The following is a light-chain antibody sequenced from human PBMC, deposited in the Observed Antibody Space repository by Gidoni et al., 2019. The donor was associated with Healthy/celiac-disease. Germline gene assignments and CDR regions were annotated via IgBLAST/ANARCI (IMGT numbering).Light chain of an antibody. Sequence: DIVMTQSPDSLAVSLGERATINCKSSQSVLYSSNNKNYLAWYQQKPGQPPKLLIYWASTRESGVPDRFIGGGSGKDFTLTISSLQAEDVAVYYCQQYYSTPPTFGGGTKVEIK. CDR3: QQYYSTPPT. J-gene: IGKJ4*01. V-gene: IGKV4-1*01. CDR1: QSVLYSSNNKNY. CDR2: WAS.